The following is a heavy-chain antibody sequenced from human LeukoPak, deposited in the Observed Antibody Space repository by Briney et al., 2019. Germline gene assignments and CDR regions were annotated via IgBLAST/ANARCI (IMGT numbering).Heavy chain of an antibody. Sequence: KPSETLSLTCAVYGGSFSGYYWSWIRQPPGKGLEWIGEINHSGSTNYNPSLKSRVTISVDTSKNQFSLKLSSVTAADTAVYYCARGEVGATTPGFDHWGQGTLATVSS. CDR3: ARGEVGATTPGFDH. J-gene: IGHJ4*02. CDR2: INHSGST. V-gene: IGHV4-34*01. CDR1: GGSFSGYY. D-gene: IGHD1-26*01.